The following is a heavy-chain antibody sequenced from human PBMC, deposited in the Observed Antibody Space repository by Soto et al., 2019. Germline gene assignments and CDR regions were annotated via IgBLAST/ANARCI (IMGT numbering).Heavy chain of an antibody. D-gene: IGHD5-12*01. CDR1: GFTFNAHA. CDR2: TSASGSSI. J-gene: IGHJ4*02. V-gene: IGHV3-23*01. Sequence: EVQLLESGGGLAQSGESLRLSCVASGFTFNAHAMYWIRQAPGKGLEWVSTTSASGSSIDYADSVKGRFTISRDNFKNTLFLQMNSRRAEDAAVYYCAMATGGRYCGQGALFTGSS. CDR3: AMATGGRY.